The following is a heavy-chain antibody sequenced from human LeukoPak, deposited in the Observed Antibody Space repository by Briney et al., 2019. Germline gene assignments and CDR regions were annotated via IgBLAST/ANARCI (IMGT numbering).Heavy chain of an antibody. CDR2: INHSGST. Sequence: PSETLSLTCAVYGGSFSGYYWSWIRQPPGKGLEWIGDINHSGSTNDNPSLKSRVTISVDTSKNQFSLKLSSVTAADTAVYYCAREGRELEYYYYYGMDVWGQGTTVTVSS. J-gene: IGHJ6*02. V-gene: IGHV4-34*01. D-gene: IGHD3-3*01. CDR3: AREGRELEYYYYYGMDV. CDR1: GGSFSGYY.